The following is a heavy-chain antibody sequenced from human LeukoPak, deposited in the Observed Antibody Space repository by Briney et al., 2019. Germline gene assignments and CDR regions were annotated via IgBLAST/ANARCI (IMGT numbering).Heavy chain of an antibody. CDR3: AREGKAAAGTRWFDP. J-gene: IGHJ5*02. CDR2: ISAYNGNT. D-gene: IGHD6-13*01. Sequence: ASVKVSCTASGYTFTSYGISWVRKAPGQGLEWMGWISAYNGNTNYAQKLQGRVTMTTDTSTSTAYMELRSLGSDDTAVYYCAREGKAAAGTRWFDPWGQGTLVTVSS. V-gene: IGHV1-18*01. CDR1: GYTFTSYG.